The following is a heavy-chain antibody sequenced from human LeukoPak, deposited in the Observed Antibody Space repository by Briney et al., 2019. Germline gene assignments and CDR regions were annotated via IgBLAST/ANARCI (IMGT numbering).Heavy chain of an antibody. J-gene: IGHJ4*02. D-gene: IGHD5-24*01. CDR2: IYPRDSDT. Sequence: PGESLKISCTASGYDFANSWIGWVRQMPGKGLEWMGIIYPRDSDTIYSPSFQGQVIISADKSIRTAYLRRSGLTASDTAIYYCARGERAMATRKAGFDYWGQGTLVTVSS. V-gene: IGHV5-51*01. CDR1: GYDFANSW. CDR3: ARGERAMATRKAGFDY.